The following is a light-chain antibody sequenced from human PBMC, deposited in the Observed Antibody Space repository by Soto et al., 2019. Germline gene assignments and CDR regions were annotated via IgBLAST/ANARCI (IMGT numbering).Light chain of an antibody. V-gene: IGKV1-5*03. CDR2: KAS. J-gene: IGKJ4*01. CDR1: QSINNW. CDR3: QKYDSYPFT. Sequence: DIQMTQSPSTLSASEGDRVTITCRASQSINNWLAWYQQKPGKAPKLLISKASNLKSGVPSRFSGTGSGTEFTLTISSLQPDDFVSYYCQKYDSYPFTFGGGTKVEI.